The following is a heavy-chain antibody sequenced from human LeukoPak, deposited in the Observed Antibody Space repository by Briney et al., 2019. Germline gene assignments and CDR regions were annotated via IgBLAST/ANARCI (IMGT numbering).Heavy chain of an antibody. CDR2: ISSSSSYI. CDR1: GFTFSSFS. Sequence: AGGSLRLSCAASGFTFSSFSMNWVRQAPGKGLEWVSSISSSSSYIYYADSVRGRFTISGDNAKNSLYLQMNSLRAEDTAVYYCASLGSSSLNRDYWGQGTLVTVSS. V-gene: IGHV3-21*01. CDR3: ASLGSSSLNRDY. J-gene: IGHJ4*02. D-gene: IGHD6-13*01.